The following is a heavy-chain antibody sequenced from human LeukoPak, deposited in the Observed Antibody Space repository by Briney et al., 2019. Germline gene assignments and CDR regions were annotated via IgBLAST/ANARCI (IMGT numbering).Heavy chain of an antibody. J-gene: IGHJ4*02. V-gene: IGHV4-61*02. CDR2: IYTSGST. CDR3: ARLAIGGNSDY. Sequence: SQTLSLTCTVSGGSISSGSYYWSWIRQPAGKGLEWIGRIYTSGSTNYNPSLKSRVTISVDTSKNQFSLKLSSVTAADMAVYYCARLAIGGNSDYWGQGTLVTVSS. CDR1: GGSISSGSYY. D-gene: IGHD4-23*01.